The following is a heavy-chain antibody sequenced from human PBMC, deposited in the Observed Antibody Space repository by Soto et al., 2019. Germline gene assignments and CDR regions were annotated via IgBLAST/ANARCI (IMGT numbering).Heavy chain of an antibody. J-gene: IGHJ4*02. CDR1: FFSLDTSGVG. Sequence: QITLKESGPTVVKPTQTLTLTCTFSFFSLDTSGVGVGWIRHPPGKALEWIALISWDDDKRYNPSLKSRLTISKDTSKNQVVLTMTNMYPVDTDTYYCARRPREYSGYLLGGYFDYWGQGTLVTGSS. CDR2: ISWDDDK. D-gene: IGHD5-12*01. CDR3: ARRPREYSGYLLGGYFDY. V-gene: IGHV2-5*02.